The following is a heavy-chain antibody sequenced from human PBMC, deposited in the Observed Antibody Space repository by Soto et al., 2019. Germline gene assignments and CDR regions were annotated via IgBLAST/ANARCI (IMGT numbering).Heavy chain of an antibody. Sequence: GASVKVSCKASGYIFTSYGISWVRQAPGQGLEWMGWISAYNGNTNYAQKLQGRVTMTTDTSTSTAYMELRSLRSDDTAVYYCARVPRGSSGWWHYYYYGMDVWGQGTTVTVSS. J-gene: IGHJ6*02. CDR1: GYIFTSYG. CDR2: ISAYNGNT. D-gene: IGHD6-19*01. V-gene: IGHV1-18*01. CDR3: ARVPRGSSGWWHYYYYGMDV.